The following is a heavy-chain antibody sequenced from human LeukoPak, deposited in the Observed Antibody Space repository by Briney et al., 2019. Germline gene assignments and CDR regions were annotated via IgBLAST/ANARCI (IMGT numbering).Heavy chain of an antibody. D-gene: IGHD1-1*01. CDR3: AKEYGYDYNYFYSMDV. CDR2: ISSSSSYI. V-gene: IGHV3-21*01. J-gene: IGHJ6*03. Sequence: GGSLRLSCAPSGFTFSSYSVNSVRQPPGKGLEWVSSISSSSSYIYYADSVKGRFTISRDNAKNSLYLQMNSLRAGDTAVYYCAKEYGYDYNYFYSMDVWGKGTTVTISS. CDR1: GFTFSSYS.